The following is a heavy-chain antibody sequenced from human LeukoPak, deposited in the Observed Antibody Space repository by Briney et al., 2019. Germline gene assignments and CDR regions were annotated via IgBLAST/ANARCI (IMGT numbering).Heavy chain of an antibody. CDR1: GFTLSSYG. CDR2: IRYDGSNK. J-gene: IGHJ4*02. CDR3: AKDVDRVVVQAIDY. Sequence: GGSLRLSCAASGFTLSSYGMHWVRQAPGKGLEWVAFIRYDGSNKYYADSVKGRFTISRDNSKNTLYLQMNSLRAEDTAVYYCAKDVDRVVVQAIDYWGQGTLVTVSS. V-gene: IGHV3-30*02. D-gene: IGHD2-2*01.